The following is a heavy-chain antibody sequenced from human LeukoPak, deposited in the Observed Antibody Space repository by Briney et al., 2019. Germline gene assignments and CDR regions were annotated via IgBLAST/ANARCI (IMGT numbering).Heavy chain of an antibody. V-gene: IGHV3-48*04. Sequence: GGSLRLSCAASGFSLSNHWMTWVRQAPGKGLEWVSYISSSGSTIYYADSVKGRFTISRDNAKNSLYLQMNSLRAEDTAVYYCARTMVRGSLPHFDYWGQGTLVTVSS. CDR2: ISSSGSTI. CDR3: ARTMVRGSLPHFDY. CDR1: GFSLSNHW. J-gene: IGHJ4*02. D-gene: IGHD3-10*01.